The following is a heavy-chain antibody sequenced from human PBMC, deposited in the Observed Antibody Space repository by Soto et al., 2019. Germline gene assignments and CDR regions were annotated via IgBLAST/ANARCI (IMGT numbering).Heavy chain of an antibody. J-gene: IGHJ6*02. D-gene: IGHD1-26*01. CDR3: ARGRSPPHYGMDV. V-gene: IGHV3-21*01. Sequence: PGGSLRLSCAASGFTFSSYSMNWVRQAPGKGLEWVSSISSSSSYIYYADSVKGRFTISRDNAKNSLYLQMNSLRAEDTAGYYCARGRSPPHYGMDVWGQGTTVTVSS. CDR2: ISSSSSYI. CDR1: GFTFSSYS.